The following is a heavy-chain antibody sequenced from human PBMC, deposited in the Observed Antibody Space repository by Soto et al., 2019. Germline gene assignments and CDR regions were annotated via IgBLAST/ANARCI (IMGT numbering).Heavy chain of an antibody. CDR1: GFPFDNIG. J-gene: IGHJ4*02. D-gene: IGHD2-15*01. CDR2: ISGSGAST. CDR3: ATPGNWWSFDH. V-gene: IGHV3-23*01. Sequence: DVELLESGGGLVQPGGSVRLSCAASGFPFDNIGMSWVRQVPGKGLEWVAGISGSGASTYYADSVKGRFTISRDNSKNTIYLQMNSLTAEDTAVFYCATPGNWWSFDHWGPGTLVTVSS.